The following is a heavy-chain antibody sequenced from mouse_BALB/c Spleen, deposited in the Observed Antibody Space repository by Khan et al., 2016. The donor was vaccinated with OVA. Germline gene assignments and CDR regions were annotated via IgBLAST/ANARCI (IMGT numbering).Heavy chain of an antibody. CDR1: GYIFTNYG. J-gene: IGHJ4*01. Sequence: QIQLVQSGPELKKPGETVKISCKASGYIFTNYGINWVKQASGEGLKWMGWIKTNSGDPIYAEEFKGRFVFSLETSASTAYLQINNLKNGETDTYFCARRLNALDDWGQGTSVTVSS. V-gene: IGHV9-3*02. CDR2: IKTNSGDP. D-gene: IGHD1-3*01. CDR3: ARRLNALDD.